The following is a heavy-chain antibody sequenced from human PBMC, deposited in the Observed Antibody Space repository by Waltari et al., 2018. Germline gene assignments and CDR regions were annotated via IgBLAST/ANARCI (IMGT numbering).Heavy chain of an antibody. CDR3: ARCGGDCYTNLDY. J-gene: IGHJ4*02. CDR1: GFTFSSYA. CDR2: ISSNGGST. V-gene: IGHV3-64*07. D-gene: IGHD2-21*01. Sequence: EVQLVESGGGLVQPGGSLRLSCAASGFTFSSYAMHWVRQAPGKGLEYVSAISSNGGSTYYADSVKGRFTISRDNSKNTLYLQMGSLRAEDMAVYYCARCGGDCYTNLDYWGQGTLVTVSS.